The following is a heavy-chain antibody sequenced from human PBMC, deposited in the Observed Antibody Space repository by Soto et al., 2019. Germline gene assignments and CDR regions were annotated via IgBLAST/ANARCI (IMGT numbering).Heavy chain of an antibody. D-gene: IGHD5-18*01. V-gene: IGHV4-39*01. J-gene: IGHJ3*02. CDR1: GGSISSSSYY. CDR2: IYYSGST. Sequence: SETLSLTCTVSGGSISSSSYYWGWIRQPPGKGLEWIGSIYYSGSTYYNPSLKSRVTISVDTSKNLFSLKLSSVTAADTAVYYCARLDGYSYGYGLMGAFDIWGQGTMVTVSS. CDR3: ARLDGYSYGYGLMGAFDI.